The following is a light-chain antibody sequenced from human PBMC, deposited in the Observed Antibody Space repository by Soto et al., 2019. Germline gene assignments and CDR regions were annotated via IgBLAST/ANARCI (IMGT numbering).Light chain of an antibody. V-gene: IGKV3D-20*01. CDR2: AAS. J-gene: IGKJ2*01. Sequence: EIVLTHSPSTLSLSPVQRPTLSCRASQSLSSTYVAWYQHQRGQAPRLLIYAASARATGIPDRFSGSGSGTVFTLTISRLEPEDFAVYFCQLYGSSPPRYTVAQGTRLE. CDR1: QSLSSTY. CDR3: QLYGSSPPRYT.